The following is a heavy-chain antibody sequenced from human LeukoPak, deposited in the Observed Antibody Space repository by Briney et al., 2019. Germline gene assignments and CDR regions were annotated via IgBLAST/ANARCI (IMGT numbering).Heavy chain of an antibody. J-gene: IGHJ6*03. V-gene: IGHV1-2*02. CDR2: INPNSGGT. CDR3: ARGRADVRRRGHYYYMDV. CDR1: GYTFTSYY. D-gene: IGHD3-10*02. Sequence: GASVNVSCKASGYTFTSYYMHWVRQAPGQGLEWMGWINPNSGGTNYAQKFQGRVTMTRDTSISTAYMELSRLRSDDTAVYYCARGRADVRRRGHYYYMDVWGKGTTVTVSS.